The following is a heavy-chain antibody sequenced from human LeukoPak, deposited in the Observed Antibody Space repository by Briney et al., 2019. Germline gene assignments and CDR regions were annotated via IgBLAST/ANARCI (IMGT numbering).Heavy chain of an antibody. Sequence: GGSLRLSRAASGFTFSSYAMHSVRQAPGTGREWVAVISYDGSTKYYADSVKGRFTISRDNSEKMVFLQMNSLRAEDTAMYYCARDRKPEGPKAVSGSLDYWGQGTLVTVSS. CDR1: GFTFSSYA. V-gene: IGHV3-30*04. J-gene: IGHJ4*02. D-gene: IGHD3-10*01. CDR2: ISYDGSTK. CDR3: ARDRKPEGPKAVSGSLDY.